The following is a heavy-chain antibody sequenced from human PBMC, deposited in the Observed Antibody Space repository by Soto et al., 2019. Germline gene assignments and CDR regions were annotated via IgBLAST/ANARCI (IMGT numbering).Heavy chain of an antibody. V-gene: IGHV3-30-3*01. D-gene: IGHD5-12*01. Sequence: QVQLVESGGGVVQPGRSLRLSCAASGFTFSSYAMHWVRQAPGKGLEWVAVISYDGSNKYYADSVKGRFTISRDNSKNPLYLQMNSLRAEDTAVYYCARDGLGGYFDYWGQGTLVTVCS. J-gene: IGHJ4*02. CDR2: ISYDGSNK. CDR1: GFTFSSYA. CDR3: ARDGLGGYFDY.